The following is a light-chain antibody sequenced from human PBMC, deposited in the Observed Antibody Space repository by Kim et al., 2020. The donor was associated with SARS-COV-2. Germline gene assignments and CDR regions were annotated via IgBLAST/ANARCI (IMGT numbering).Light chain of an antibody. J-gene: IGLJ1*01. V-gene: IGLV2-11*01. CDR3: CSYAGSYDYV. CDR1: SSDVGGYNY. Sequence: GQSVTISCTGTSSDVGGYNYVSWYQQHPGKAPKLMICDVSKWPSGVADRFSGSKSGNTASLTISGLQAEDEADYYCCSYAGSYDYVFGTGTKVTVL. CDR2: DVS.